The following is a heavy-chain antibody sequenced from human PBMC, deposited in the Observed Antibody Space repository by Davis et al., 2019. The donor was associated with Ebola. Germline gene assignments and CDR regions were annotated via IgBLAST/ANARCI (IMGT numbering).Heavy chain of an antibody. D-gene: IGHD5-24*01. Sequence: GESLKISCAASGFTVSSNYMSWVRQAPGKGLEWVSVIYSDGSTYHADSVKGRFTISRDNSKNTLYLQMNSLRAEDTAVYYCAKGIRAGEMATIDYWGQGTLVTVSS. J-gene: IGHJ4*02. V-gene: IGHV3-53*01. CDR2: IYSDGST. CDR3: AKGIRAGEMATIDY. CDR1: GFTVSSNY.